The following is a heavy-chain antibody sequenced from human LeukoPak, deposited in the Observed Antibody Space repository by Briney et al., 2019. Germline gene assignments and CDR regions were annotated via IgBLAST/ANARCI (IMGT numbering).Heavy chain of an antibody. CDR2: IYSSGST. V-gene: IGHV4-31*11. Sequence: SETLSLTCAVSGGSIGSGGYYWSWIRHQPGKGLEWIEYIYSSGSTDYNPSLKSRLAISVDTPKNQFSLKVTSVTAADTAVYYCARGRSAAGNFDYWGQGTLVTVSS. D-gene: IGHD6-13*01. CDR1: GGSIGSGGYY. J-gene: IGHJ4*02. CDR3: ARGRSAAGNFDY.